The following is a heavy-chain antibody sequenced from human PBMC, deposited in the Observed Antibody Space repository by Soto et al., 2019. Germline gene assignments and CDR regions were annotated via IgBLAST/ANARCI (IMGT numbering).Heavy chain of an antibody. CDR3: ARDAGKATGMDV. CDR2: TYYRSKWYN. D-gene: IGHD6-13*01. J-gene: IGHJ6*02. V-gene: IGHV6-1*01. Sequence: SQTLSLTCAISGDSVSSNSAAWNWIRQSPSRGLEWLGRTYYRSKWYNAYALSVKSRITINPDTSKNQFSLQLNSVTPEDTAVYFCARDAGKATGMDVWGQGTTVTSP. CDR1: GDSVSSNSAA.